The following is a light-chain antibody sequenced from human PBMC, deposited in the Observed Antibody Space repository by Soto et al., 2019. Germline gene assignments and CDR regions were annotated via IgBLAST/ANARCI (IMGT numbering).Light chain of an antibody. Sequence: EIVLTQSPGTLSLSPGERATLSCRASQSISSSYLAWYQQKPGQAPRPLIYGASSRATGIPDRFSGSGSGTDFTLTISRLEPDDFAVYYCQQYVSSPWTFGQGTKVDIK. CDR3: QQYVSSPWT. CDR1: QSISSSY. V-gene: IGKV3-20*01. CDR2: GAS. J-gene: IGKJ1*01.